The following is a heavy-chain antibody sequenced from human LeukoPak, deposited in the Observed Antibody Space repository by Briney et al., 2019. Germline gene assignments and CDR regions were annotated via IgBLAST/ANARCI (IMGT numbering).Heavy chain of an antibody. J-gene: IGHJ4*02. Sequence: PGRSLRLSCAASGFTFDDYAMHWVRQAPGKGLAWVSGISWNSGSIGYADSVKGRFTISRDNAKNSLYLQMNSLRAEDTALYYCAKNAPGLAVAGPFDYWGQGTLATVSS. D-gene: IGHD6-19*01. CDR2: ISWNSGSI. CDR3: AKNAPGLAVAGPFDY. CDR1: GFTFDDYA. V-gene: IGHV3-9*01.